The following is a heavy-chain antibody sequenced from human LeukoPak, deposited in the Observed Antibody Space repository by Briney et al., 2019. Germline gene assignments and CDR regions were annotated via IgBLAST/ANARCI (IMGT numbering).Heavy chain of an antibody. V-gene: IGHV4-34*01. CDR3: ARAGRSPEQYFDI. J-gene: IGHJ3*02. Sequence: SETLSLTCAVYGGSFSGYYWSWIRQPPGKGLEWIGEINHSGSTNYNPSLKSRGTISVDTSKNQFSLKLSSVTAADTAVYYCARAGRSPEQYFDIWGQGTMVTVSS. CDR1: GGSFSGYY. CDR2: INHSGST.